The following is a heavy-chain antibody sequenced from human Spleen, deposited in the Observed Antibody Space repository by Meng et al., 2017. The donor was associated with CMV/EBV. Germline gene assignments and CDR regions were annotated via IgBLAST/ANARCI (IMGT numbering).Heavy chain of an antibody. CDR1: GFTFSSYS. D-gene: IGHD1-26*01. V-gene: IGHV3-21*01. CDR3: ARDGMDRGFDY. J-gene: IGHJ4*02. Sequence: EVQLVESGXXXXXPXXPXXLSCAASGFTFSSYSMNWVRQAPGKGLEWVSSISSSSSYIYYADSVKGRFTISRDNAKNSLYLQMNSLRAEDTAVYYCARDGMDRGFDYWGQGTLVTASS. CDR2: ISSSSSYI.